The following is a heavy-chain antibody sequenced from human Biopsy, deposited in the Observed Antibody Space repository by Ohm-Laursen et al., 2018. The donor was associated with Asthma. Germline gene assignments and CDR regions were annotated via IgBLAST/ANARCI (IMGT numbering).Heavy chain of an antibody. Sequence: LSLTCAASGFTLSSYAIHWVRQAPGKGLEWVSVISSGGGTIDYADSVKGRFTISRNISTNTVYLQMDSLSADDTAVYYCAKVGHGYGDYVGYLDPWGQGTLVTVSS. CDR1: GFTLSSYA. D-gene: IGHD4-17*01. J-gene: IGHJ5*02. V-gene: IGHV3-23*01. CDR2: ISSGGGTI. CDR3: AKVGHGYGDYVGYLDP.